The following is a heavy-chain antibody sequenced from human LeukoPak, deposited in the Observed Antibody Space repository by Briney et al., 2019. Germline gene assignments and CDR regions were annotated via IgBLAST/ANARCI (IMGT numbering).Heavy chain of an antibody. Sequence: PGGSLRLSCAASGFTLNSYAMSWVRQAPGKDLEWVSSVRNSGGSTYYADSVKGRFTISRDNSKNKLYLQMDSLRVEDTAVYYCAKTRNSGGWYGADDEVYFDYWGQGILVTVSS. CDR1: GFTLNSYA. CDR2: VRNSGGST. D-gene: IGHD6-19*01. J-gene: IGHJ4*02. V-gene: IGHV3-23*01. CDR3: AKTRNSGGWYGADDEVYFDY.